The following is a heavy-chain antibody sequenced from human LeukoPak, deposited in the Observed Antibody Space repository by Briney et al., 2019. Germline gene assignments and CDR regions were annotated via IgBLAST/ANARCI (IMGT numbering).Heavy chain of an antibody. Sequence: PGGSLRLSCAASGITFNYYWMHWVRQAPGKGLEWVSRIKSDGSKTDYADSVKGRFTISRDNAKNTLYLQMNGLRAEDTAVYYCASLYYYDIVGYYYDYWGQGTLVTVSS. CDR3: ASLYYYDIVGYYYDY. D-gene: IGHD3-22*01. J-gene: IGHJ4*02. V-gene: IGHV3-74*01. CDR2: IKSDGSKT. CDR1: GITFNYYW.